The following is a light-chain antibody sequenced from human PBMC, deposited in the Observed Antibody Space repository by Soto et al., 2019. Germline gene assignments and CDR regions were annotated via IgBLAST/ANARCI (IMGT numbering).Light chain of an antibody. CDR1: SGHSSYA. V-gene: IGLV4-69*01. Sequence: QLVLTQSPSASASLGASVKLTCTLNSGHSSYAIAWHQQQPEKGPRYLMKLNSDGSHSKGDGIPDRFSGSSSGAERYLTIPSLQSEDEADYYCQTWGTGIQVFGGGTQLTVL. CDR3: QTWGTGIQV. J-gene: IGLJ2*01. CDR2: LNSDGSH.